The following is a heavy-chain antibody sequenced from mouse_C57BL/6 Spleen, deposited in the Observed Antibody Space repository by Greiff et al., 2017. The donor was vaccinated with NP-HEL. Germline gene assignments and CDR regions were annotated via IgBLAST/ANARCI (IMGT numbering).Heavy chain of an antibody. V-gene: IGHV1-42*01. CDR1: GYSFTGYY. D-gene: IGHD1-1*01. J-gene: IGHJ3*01. Sequence: EVKLQESGPELVKPGASVKISCKASGYSFTGYYMNWVKQSPEKSLEWIGEINPSTGGTTYNQKFKAKATLTVDKSSSTAYMQLKSLTSEDSAVYYCARYGTSFAYWGQGTLVTVSA. CDR3: ARYGTSFAY. CDR2: INPSTGGT.